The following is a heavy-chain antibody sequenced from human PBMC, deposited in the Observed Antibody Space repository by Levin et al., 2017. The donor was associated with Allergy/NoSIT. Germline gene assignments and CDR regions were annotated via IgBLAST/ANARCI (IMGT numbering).Heavy chain of an antibody. J-gene: IGHJ6*02. D-gene: IGHD3-22*01. CDR3: AKDPYYYDSSGYRPHYYGMDV. CDR1: GFTFSSYA. Sequence: GESLKISCAASGFTFSSYAMSWVRQAPGKGLEWVSAISGSGGSTYYADSVKGRFTISRDNSKNTLYLQMNSLRAEDTAVYYCAKDPYYYDSSGYRPHYYGMDVWGQGTTVTVSS. CDR2: ISGSGGST. V-gene: IGHV3-23*01.